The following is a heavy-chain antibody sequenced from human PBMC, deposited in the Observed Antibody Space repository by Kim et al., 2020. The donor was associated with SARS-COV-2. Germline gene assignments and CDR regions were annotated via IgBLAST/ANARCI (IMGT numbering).Heavy chain of an antibody. CDR3: ARDPEYYYDSSGGWFDP. CDR1: GFTFSSYA. CDR2: ISYDGSNK. J-gene: IGHJ5*02. V-gene: IGHV3-30-3*01. D-gene: IGHD3-22*01. Sequence: GGSLRLSCAASGFTFSSYAMHWVRQAPGKGLEWVAVISYDGSNKYYADSVKGRFTISRDNSKNTLYLQMNSLRAEDTAVYYCARDPEYYYDSSGGWFDP.